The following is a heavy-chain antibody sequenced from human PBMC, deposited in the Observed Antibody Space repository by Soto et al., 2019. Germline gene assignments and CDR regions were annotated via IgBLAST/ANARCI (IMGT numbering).Heavy chain of an antibody. V-gene: IGHV1-69*13. CDR2: IIPIFGTA. D-gene: IGHD4-17*01. CDR1: GGTFSSYA. J-gene: IGHJ3*02. CDR3: ARDRPHDGGAFDI. Sequence: SVKVSCKASGGTFSSYAISWVRQAPGQGLEWMGGIIPIFGTANYAQKFQGRVTITADESTSTAYMELSSLRSEDTAVYYCARDRPHDGGAFDIWGQGTMVTVSS.